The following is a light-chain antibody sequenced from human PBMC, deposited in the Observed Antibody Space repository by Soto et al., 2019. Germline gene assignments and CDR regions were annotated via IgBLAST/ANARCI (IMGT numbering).Light chain of an antibody. V-gene: IGKV1-39*01. J-gene: IGKJ1*01. CDR1: QSITSF. Sequence: DIQLTQSPSSLSASVGDSVTITCRASQSITSFLNWYQQKPGEAPSLLIYGASSLQSGVPARFSGRGSGTDFTLTIYSLQAKDFSTYYWQQRYCTPRTFCQGTKV. CDR3: QQRYCTPRT. CDR2: GAS.